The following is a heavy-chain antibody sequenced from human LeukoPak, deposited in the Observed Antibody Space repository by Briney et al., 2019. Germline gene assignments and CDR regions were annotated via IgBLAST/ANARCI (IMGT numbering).Heavy chain of an antibody. V-gene: IGHV1-8*02. D-gene: IGHD3-22*01. CDR1: GYTFTGYY. CDR3: ARGLYYGFYYYYYGMDV. CDR2: MDPNSGNT. Sequence: ASVKVSCKASGYTFTGYYMHWVRQATGQGLEWMGWMDPNSGNTGYAQKFQGRVTMTRNTSISTAYMELSSLRPEDTAVYYCARGLYYGFYYYYYGMDVWGQGTTVTVSS. J-gene: IGHJ6*02.